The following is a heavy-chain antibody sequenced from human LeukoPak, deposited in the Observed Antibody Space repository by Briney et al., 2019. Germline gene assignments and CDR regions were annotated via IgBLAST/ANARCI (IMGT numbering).Heavy chain of an antibody. CDR3: ARDNTARYFDY. Sequence: GGSLRLSCAASGFIFDDYGMSCVRQAPGKGLEWVSGINWNGGSTGYADSVKGRFTISRDNAKNSLYLQMNSLRAEDTALYYCARDNTARYFDYWGQGTLVTVSS. CDR1: GFIFDDYG. CDR2: INWNGGST. D-gene: IGHD5-18*01. V-gene: IGHV3-20*04. J-gene: IGHJ4*02.